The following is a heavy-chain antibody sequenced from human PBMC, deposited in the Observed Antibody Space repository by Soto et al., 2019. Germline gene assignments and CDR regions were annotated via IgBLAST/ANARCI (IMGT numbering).Heavy chain of an antibody. CDR2: ISGSGGST. CDR1: GFTFSSYA. V-gene: IGHV3-23*01. Sequence: GGSLRLSCAASGFTFSSYAMSWVRQAPGKGLEWVSAISGSGGSTYYADSVKGRFTISRDNSKNTLYLQMNSLRAEDTAVYYCAKDSDSSGWHYSLPTPSSVSSYWGQGTLVTVSS. CDR3: AKDSDSSGWHYSLPTPSSVSSY. J-gene: IGHJ4*02. D-gene: IGHD6-19*01.